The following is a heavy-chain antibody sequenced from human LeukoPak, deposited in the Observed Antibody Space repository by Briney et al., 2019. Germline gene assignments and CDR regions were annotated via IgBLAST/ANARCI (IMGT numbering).Heavy chain of an antibody. Sequence: ASVKVSCKASGYTFTSYYMHWVRQAPGQGLEWMGWINPNSGDTNYAQKFQGRVTMTRDTSISTAYMELSRLRSDDTAVYYCARVRYRLAETYIDYWGQGTLVTVSS. D-gene: IGHD3-16*01. CDR3: ARVRYRLAETYIDY. J-gene: IGHJ4*02. CDR1: GYTFTSYY. CDR2: INPNSGDT. V-gene: IGHV1-2*02.